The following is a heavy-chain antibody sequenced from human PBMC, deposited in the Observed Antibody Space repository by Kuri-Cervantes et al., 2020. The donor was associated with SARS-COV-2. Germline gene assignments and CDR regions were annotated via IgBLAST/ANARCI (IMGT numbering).Heavy chain of an antibody. CDR2: IYYSGST. CDR1: GGSISSYY. D-gene: IGHD6-13*01. CDR3: ARVGRAGPFDY. V-gene: IGHV4-59*01. Sequence: SETLSLTCTVSGGSISSYYWSWIRQPPGKGLEWIGYIYYSGSTYYNPSLKSRVTISVDTSKNQFSLKLSSVTAADTAVYYCARVGRAGPFDYWGQGTLVTVSS. J-gene: IGHJ4*02.